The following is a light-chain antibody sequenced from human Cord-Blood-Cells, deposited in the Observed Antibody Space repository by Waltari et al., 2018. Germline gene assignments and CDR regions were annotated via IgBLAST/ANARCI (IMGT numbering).Light chain of an antibody. V-gene: IGLV6-57*03. CDR3: QSYDSSNWV. Sequence: NFMLTQPHSVSESPGKTVTISCTHRRGSIASNYVQWYQQRPGRAPTTVIYEDNQRPSGVPDRFSGSIDSSSNSASLTISGLKTEDEADYYCQSYDSSNWVFGGGTKLTVL. CDR1: RGSIASNY. CDR2: EDN. J-gene: IGLJ3*02.